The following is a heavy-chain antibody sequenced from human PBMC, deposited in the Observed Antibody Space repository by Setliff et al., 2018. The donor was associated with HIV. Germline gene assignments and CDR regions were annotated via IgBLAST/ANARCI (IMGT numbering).Heavy chain of an antibody. CDR2: IYYSGST. CDR3: AGFSYNFWVYRFDH. V-gene: IGHV4-31*03. J-gene: IGHJ4*02. D-gene: IGHD3-3*01. CDR1: GGSTTSGGYY. Sequence: LSLTCSVSGGSTTSGGYYWSWIRQHPGKGLEYIGYIYYSGSTYYNPSLKSRVTMSIDTSTQQFFLNVTSVTAADTAVYYCAGFSYNFWVYRFDHWGQGALVIVSS.